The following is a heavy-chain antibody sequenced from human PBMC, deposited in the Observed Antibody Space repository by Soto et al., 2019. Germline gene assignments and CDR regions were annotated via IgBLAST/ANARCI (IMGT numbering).Heavy chain of an antibody. CDR1: GFTFSHYG. CDR3: ARYSGKYQGPIDY. J-gene: IGHJ4*02. CDR2: ISYDGSNK. Sequence: ASGGGVVQPGRSLRLSCAASGFTFSHYGIHWVRQAPGKGLEWLAVISYDGSNKHYADSVKGRFTVSRDNSKNTLYLQMNSLRAEDTAVYFCARYSGKYQGPIDYWGQGTLVTVSS. V-gene: IGHV3-30*03. D-gene: IGHD1-26*01.